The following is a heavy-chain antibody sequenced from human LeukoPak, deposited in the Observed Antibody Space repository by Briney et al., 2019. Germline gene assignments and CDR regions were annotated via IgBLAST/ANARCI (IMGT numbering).Heavy chain of an antibody. CDR1: GYSISSGYY. CDR3: ARHAQATYYFDY. CDR2: NYDGGSA. Sequence: SETLSLTCAVSGYSISSGYYWGWIRQPPGKGLEWLGSNYDGGSASYNPSLKRRVTISVDTSNNQFSLNLSSVTAADTAVYFCARHAQATYYFDYWGQGTLVTVSS. D-gene: IGHD2-2*01. J-gene: IGHJ4*02. V-gene: IGHV4-38-2*01.